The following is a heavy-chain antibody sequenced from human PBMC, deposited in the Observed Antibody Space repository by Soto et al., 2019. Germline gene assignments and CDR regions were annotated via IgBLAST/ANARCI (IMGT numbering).Heavy chain of an antibody. CDR3: ARAGSSITMVRGVRNWFDP. Sequence: PSETLSLTCAVYGGSFSGYYWSWIRQPPGKGLEWIGEINHSGSTNYNPSLKSRVTISVDTSKNQFSLKLSSVTAADTAVYYRARAGSSITMVRGVRNWFDPWGQGTLVTVSS. D-gene: IGHD3-10*01. CDR2: INHSGST. CDR1: GGSFSGYY. J-gene: IGHJ5*02. V-gene: IGHV4-34*01.